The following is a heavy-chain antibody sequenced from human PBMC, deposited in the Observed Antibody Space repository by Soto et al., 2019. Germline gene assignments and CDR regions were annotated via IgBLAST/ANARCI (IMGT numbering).Heavy chain of an antibody. CDR1: GFTFGTTD. CDR3: VKNAGWFNT. J-gene: IGHJ5*02. Sequence: QLLQSGGGLVQPGGSLTLSCAASGFTFGTTDMSWVRQAPGAGLEWVSTIDGSGGITYYADSVKGRFTISRDNSRNTVYLQMNSLIGDDTALYYCVKNAGWFNTWGQGALVTVSS. CDR2: IDGSGGIT. V-gene: IGHV3-23*01.